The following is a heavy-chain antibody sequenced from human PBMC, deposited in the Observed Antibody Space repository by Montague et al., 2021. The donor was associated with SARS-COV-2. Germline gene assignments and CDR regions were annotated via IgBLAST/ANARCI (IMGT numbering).Heavy chain of an antibody. D-gene: IGHD1-26*01. V-gene: IGHV4-61*02. Sequence: TLSLTCTVSGDSITSGSYYWNWVRQPAGKGLEWVGRSYTSGSIDYNPSLKSRLTISVDTSKNQFSLKLSSVIAADTAVYFCAREWGSYSGRFDYWGQGALVTVSS. CDR1: GDSITSGSYY. CDR2: SYTSGSI. CDR3: AREWGSYSGRFDY. J-gene: IGHJ4*02.